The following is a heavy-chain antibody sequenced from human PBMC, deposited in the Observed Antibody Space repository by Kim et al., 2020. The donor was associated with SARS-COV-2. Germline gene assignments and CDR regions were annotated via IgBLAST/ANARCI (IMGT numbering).Heavy chain of an antibody. CDR1: GFTFSSYS. CDR3: AANDLQLRGDFDY. D-gene: IGHD1-1*01. J-gene: IGHJ4*02. CDR2: ISSSSSYI. Sequence: GGSLRLSCAASGFTFSSYSMNWVRQAPGKGLEWVSSISSSSSYIYYADSVKGRFTISRDNAKNSLYLQMNSLRAEDTAVYYCAANDLQLRGDFDYWGQGTLVTVSS. V-gene: IGHV3-21*01.